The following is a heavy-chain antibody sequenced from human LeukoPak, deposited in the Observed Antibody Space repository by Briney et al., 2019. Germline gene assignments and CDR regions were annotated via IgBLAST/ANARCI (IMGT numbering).Heavy chain of an antibody. V-gene: IGHV4-34*01. D-gene: IGHD1-26*01. CDR1: GGSFSGYY. Sequence: SVTLSLTCAVYGGSFSGYYWSWIRQPPGKGLEWIGEINHSGSTNYNPSLKSRVTISVDTSKNQFSLKLSSVTAADTAVYYCARGRYSGSYYGIRYYYYGMDVWGQGTTVTVSS. CDR3: ARGRYSGSYYGIRYYYYGMDV. CDR2: INHSGST. J-gene: IGHJ6*02.